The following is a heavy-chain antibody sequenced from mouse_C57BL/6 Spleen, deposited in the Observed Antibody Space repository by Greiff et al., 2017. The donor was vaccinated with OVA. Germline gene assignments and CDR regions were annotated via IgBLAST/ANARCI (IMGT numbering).Heavy chain of an antibody. CDR2: IWRGGST. D-gene: IGHD1-1*01. J-gene: IGHJ4*01. Sequence: VKLMESGPGLVQPSQILSITCTVSGFSLTSYGVHWVRQSPGKGLEWLGVIWRGGSTDYNAAFMSSLSITKDNSKSQVFFKMNSLQADDTAIYYCAAHYYGSRGYAMDYWGQGTSVTVSS. CDR3: AAHYYGSRGYAMDY. V-gene: IGHV2-5*01. CDR1: GFSLTSYG.